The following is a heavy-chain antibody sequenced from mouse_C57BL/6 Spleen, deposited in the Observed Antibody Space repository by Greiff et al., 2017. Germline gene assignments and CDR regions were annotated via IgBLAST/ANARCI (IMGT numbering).Heavy chain of an antibody. Sequence: QVQLKQSGAELVRPGASVTLSCKASGYTFTDYEMHWVKQTPVHGLEWIGAIDPETGGTAYNQKFKGKAILTADKSSSTAYMELRSLTSEDSAVYYCTRSLYDYDGPYWGQGTSVTVSS. D-gene: IGHD2-4*01. J-gene: IGHJ4*01. CDR2: IDPETGGT. CDR3: TRSLYDYDGPY. CDR1: GYTFTDYE. V-gene: IGHV1-15*01.